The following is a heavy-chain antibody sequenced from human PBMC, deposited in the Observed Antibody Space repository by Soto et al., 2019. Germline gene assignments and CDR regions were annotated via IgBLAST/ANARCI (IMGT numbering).Heavy chain of an antibody. Sequence: ASVKVSCKASGYTFTSYDINWVRQATGQGLEWMGWMNPNSGNTGYAQKFQGRVTMTRNTSISTAYMELSSLRSEDTAVYYCARGLVVVPSLDPWGQGTLVTVSS. V-gene: IGHV1-8*01. CDR1: GYTFTSYD. CDR2: MNPNSGNT. J-gene: IGHJ5*02. D-gene: IGHD2-21*01. CDR3: ARGLVVVPSLDP.